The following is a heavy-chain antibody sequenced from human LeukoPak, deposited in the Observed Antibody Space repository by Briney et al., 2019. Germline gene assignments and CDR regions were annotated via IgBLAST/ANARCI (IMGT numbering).Heavy chain of an antibody. J-gene: IGHJ5*02. CDR1: GLTFNKYW. Sequence: GGSLRLSCEASGLTFNKYWMTWVRQAPGKGLEWVSSISSSSSYIYYADSVKGRFTISRDNAKNSLYLQMNSLRAEDTAVYYCARDPGIAAAGVNWFDPWGQGTLVTVSS. CDR3: ARDPGIAAAGVNWFDP. CDR2: ISSSSSYI. D-gene: IGHD6-13*01. V-gene: IGHV3-21*01.